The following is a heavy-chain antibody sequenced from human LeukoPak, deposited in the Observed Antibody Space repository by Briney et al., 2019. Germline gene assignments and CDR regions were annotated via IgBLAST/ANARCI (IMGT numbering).Heavy chain of an antibody. CDR2: INSDGSST. Sequence: PGGSLRLSCAASGFTFSRYWMHWVRQAPGKGLLWVSRINSDGSSTTYADSVKGRFTISRDNAKNTLYLQMNSLRAEDTAVYYCARVGANNSCYFDYWGQGTLVTVSS. D-gene: IGHD1/OR15-1a*01. CDR1: GFTFSRYW. V-gene: IGHV3-74*01. CDR3: ARVGANNSCYFDY. J-gene: IGHJ4*02.